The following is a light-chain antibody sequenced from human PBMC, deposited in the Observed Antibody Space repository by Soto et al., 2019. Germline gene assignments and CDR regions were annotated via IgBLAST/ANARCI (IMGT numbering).Light chain of an antibody. Sequence: EIVLTQSPATLSLSPGEGATLSCRAGQSVSSSVAWYQQKPGQPPRLLIYDASNRATGIPVRFSGSGSGIDFTLTISSLEPEDFAVYYCQQRSDWVTFGGGTKVEL. V-gene: IGKV3-11*01. CDR3: QQRSDWVT. CDR2: DAS. CDR1: QSVSSS. J-gene: IGKJ4*01.